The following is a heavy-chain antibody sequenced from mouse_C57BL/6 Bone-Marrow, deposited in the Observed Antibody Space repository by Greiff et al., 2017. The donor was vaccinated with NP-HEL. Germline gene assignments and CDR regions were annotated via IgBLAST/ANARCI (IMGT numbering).Heavy chain of an antibody. V-gene: IGHV1-52*01. D-gene: IGHD1-1*01. J-gene: IGHJ3*01. CDR2: IDPSDSET. CDR1: GYTFTSYW. Sequence: QVQLKQPGAELVRPGSSVKLSCKASGYTFTSYWMHWVKQRPIQGLEWIGNIDPSDSETHYNQKFKDKATLTVDKSSSTAYMQLSSLTSEDSAVYYCARYDLRDYGSTAWFAYWGQGTLVTVSA. CDR3: ARYDLRDYGSTAWFAY.